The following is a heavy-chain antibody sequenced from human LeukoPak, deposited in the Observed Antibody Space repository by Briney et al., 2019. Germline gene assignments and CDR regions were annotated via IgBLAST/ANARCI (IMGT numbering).Heavy chain of an antibody. Sequence: SETLSLTCTVSGGSISSYYWSWIRQPPGKGLEWIGYIYYSGSTNYNPSLKSRVTISVDTSKNQFSLKLTSVTAADTAVYYCARYGSGSYSDDHFQHWGQGTLVTVSS. CDR3: ARYGSGSYSDDHFQH. CDR2: IYYSGST. V-gene: IGHV4-59*08. D-gene: IGHD3-10*01. J-gene: IGHJ1*01. CDR1: GGSISSYY.